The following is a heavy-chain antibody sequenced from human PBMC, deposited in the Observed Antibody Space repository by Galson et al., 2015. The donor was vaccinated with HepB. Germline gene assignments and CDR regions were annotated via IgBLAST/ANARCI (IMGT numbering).Heavy chain of an antibody. CDR1: GSTFTTFTTYG. V-gene: IGHV1-18*01. Sequence: SVKVSCKASGSTFTTFTTYGISWVRQAPGQGLEWMGRINPYNGNTNYEQKIQGRVTMTTDTSTSTAYMELRSLRSDDTAVYYCARNNFNYDILTGYYRVYYCEYWGQGTQVTVSS. CDR3: ARNNFNYDILTGYYRVYYCEY. D-gene: IGHD3-9*01. CDR2: INPYNGNT. J-gene: IGHJ4*01.